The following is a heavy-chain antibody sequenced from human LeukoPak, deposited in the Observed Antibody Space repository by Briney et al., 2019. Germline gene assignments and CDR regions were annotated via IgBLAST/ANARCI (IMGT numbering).Heavy chain of an antibody. D-gene: IGHD3-9*01. J-gene: IGHJ4*02. CDR1: GYTFTSYG. V-gene: IGHV1-18*04. CDR3: ARDFYDILTGYSYRIPFDY. Sequence: ASVKVSCKASGYTFTSYGISWVRQAPGQGLEWMGWISAYNGNTNYAQKLQGRVTMTTDTSTCTAYMELRSLRSDDTAVYYCARDFYDILTGYSYRIPFDYWGQGTLVTVSS. CDR2: ISAYNGNT.